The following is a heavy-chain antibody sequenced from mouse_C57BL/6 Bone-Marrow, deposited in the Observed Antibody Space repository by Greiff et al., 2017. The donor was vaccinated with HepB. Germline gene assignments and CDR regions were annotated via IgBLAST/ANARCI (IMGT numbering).Heavy chain of an antibody. Sequence: VQLQQSGAELARPGASVKLSCKASGYTFTSYGISWVKQRTGQGLEWIGEIYPRSGNTYYNEKFKGKATLTADNSSSTAYMELRSLTSEDSAVYFCARVVATRNWYFDVWGTGTTVTVSS. CDR2: IYPRSGNT. CDR3: ARVVATRNWYFDV. D-gene: IGHD1-1*01. CDR1: GYTFTSYG. J-gene: IGHJ1*03. V-gene: IGHV1-81*01.